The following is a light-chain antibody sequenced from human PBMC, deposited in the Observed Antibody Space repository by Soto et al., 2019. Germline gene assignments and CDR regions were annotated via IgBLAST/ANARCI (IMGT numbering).Light chain of an antibody. CDR2: DVS. CDR3: SSYTSSVGV. Sequence: QSALTQPASVSGSPGQSITISCTGTSSDVGGYNYVSWYQQHPGKAPKLMIYDVSNRPSGVSNRFSGSKSGNTASLTISGLQAEDEADYYCSSYTSSVGVFGGGTKLPS. CDR1: SSDVGGYNY. V-gene: IGLV2-14*01. J-gene: IGLJ2*01.